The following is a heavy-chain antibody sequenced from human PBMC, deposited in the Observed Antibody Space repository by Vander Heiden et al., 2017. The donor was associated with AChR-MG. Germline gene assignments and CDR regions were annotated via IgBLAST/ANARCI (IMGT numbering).Heavy chain of an antibody. CDR2: IYYSGST. CDR1: GGSISSYY. Sequence: QVQLQESGPGLVKPSETLSLTCTVSGGSISSYYWSWIRQPPGKGLEWIGYIYYSGSTNYNPSLKSRVTISVDTSKNQFSLKLSSVTAADTAVYYCARVSSWSLWPDYWGQGTLVTVSS. CDR3: ARVSSWSLWPDY. D-gene: IGHD6-13*01. J-gene: IGHJ4*02. V-gene: IGHV4-59*01.